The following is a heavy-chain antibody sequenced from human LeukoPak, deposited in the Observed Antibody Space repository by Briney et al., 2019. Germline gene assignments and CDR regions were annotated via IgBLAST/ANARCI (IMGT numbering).Heavy chain of an antibody. Sequence: GGSLRLSCEGSGFTFSNYWMGWVRQAPGKGLQWVANIKTDGSEKYYVDSVKGRFTISRDKSKNTLYLQMNSLRAEDTAVYYCVSLGYCSSTSCLDYWGQGTLVTVSS. D-gene: IGHD2-2*01. CDR3: VSLGYCSSTSCLDY. CDR1: GFTFSNYW. V-gene: IGHV3-7*01. J-gene: IGHJ4*02. CDR2: IKTDGSEK.